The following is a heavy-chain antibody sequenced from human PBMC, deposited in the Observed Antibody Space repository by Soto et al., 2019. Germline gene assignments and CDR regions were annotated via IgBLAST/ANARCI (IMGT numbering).Heavy chain of an antibody. CDR1: GFTFSAYA. J-gene: IGHJ4*02. CDR2: VTGSGDDT. Sequence: EVQLLESGGALVQPGGSLRLSCVVSGFTFSAYAMSWVRQAPGKGLEWVSAVTGSGDDTYHAESVKGRFTISRDNSRDTLYVQMNSLRAEDTAIYYCVKGSTTSRPYYFDYWGQGTLVTVSS. D-gene: IGHD1-1*01. CDR3: VKGSTTSRPYYFDY. V-gene: IGHV3-23*01.